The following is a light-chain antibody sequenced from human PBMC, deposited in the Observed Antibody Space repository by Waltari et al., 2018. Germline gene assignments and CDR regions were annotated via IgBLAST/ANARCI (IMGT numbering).Light chain of an antibody. V-gene: IGLV2-14*01. J-gene: IGLJ2*01. Sequence: QSALTQPASVSGSPGQSITISCTGTNSDVGGYNYVSWYQQYPGKAPKLMIYEVSNRPSGFANRFSGSKSGNTASLAISGLQAEDEADYYCSSFTSSSKVVFGGGTKLTVL. CDR2: EVS. CDR3: SSFTSSSKVV. CDR1: NSDVGGYNY.